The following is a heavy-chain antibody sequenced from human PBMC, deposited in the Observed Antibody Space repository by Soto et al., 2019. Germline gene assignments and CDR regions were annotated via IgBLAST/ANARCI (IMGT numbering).Heavy chain of an antibody. CDR3: AKDRDSSGWYRFHFDAFDI. D-gene: IGHD6-19*01. Sequence: GGSLSLSCAASRFTFSSYGMQWVRQAPGKGLEWVAVISYDGSNKYYADSVKGRFTISRDNSKNTLYLQMNSLRAEDTAVYYCAKDRDSSGWYRFHFDAFDIWGPGTMVTVSS. CDR1: RFTFSSYG. J-gene: IGHJ3*02. CDR2: ISYDGSNK. V-gene: IGHV3-30*18.